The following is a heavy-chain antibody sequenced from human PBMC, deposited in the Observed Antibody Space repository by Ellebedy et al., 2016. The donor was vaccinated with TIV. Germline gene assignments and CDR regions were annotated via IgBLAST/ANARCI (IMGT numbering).Heavy chain of an antibody. CDR2: INIDGDEQ. D-gene: IGHD6-19*01. J-gene: IGHJ4*02. Sequence: PGGPLRLSCAASGFAFETDWMTWVRQAPGKGPEWVANINIDGDEQFYVDSVKGRFTISRDNAKNPLYLEMNSLRAEDTALYYCVKGGGSGWPFDYWGRGTLVTVSS. CDR3: VKGGGSGWPFDY. V-gene: IGHV3-7*01. CDR1: GFAFETDW.